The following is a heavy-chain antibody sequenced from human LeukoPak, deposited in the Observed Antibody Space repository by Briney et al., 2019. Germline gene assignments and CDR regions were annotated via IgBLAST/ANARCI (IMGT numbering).Heavy chain of an antibody. CDR2: IYYSGST. CDR3: ARDAGGYGSWFDP. D-gene: IGHD5-12*01. V-gene: IGHV4-30-4*08. CDR1: GGSISSSSYY. J-gene: IGHJ5*02. Sequence: SETLSLTCTVSGGSISSSSYYWGWIRQPPGKGLEWIGYIYYSGSTYYNPSLKSRVTISVDTSKNQFSLKLSSVTAADTAVYYCARDAGGYGSWFDPWGQGTLVTVSS.